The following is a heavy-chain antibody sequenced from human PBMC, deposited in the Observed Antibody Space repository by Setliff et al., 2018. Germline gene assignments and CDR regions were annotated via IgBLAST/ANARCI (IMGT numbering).Heavy chain of an antibody. D-gene: IGHD6-6*01. CDR1: GGSFSDYY. CDR3: ARDRNVAARLLDS. Sequence: PSETLSLTCAAHGGSFSDYYWTWIRQPPGKGLEWIGEINHSGSTKYSPSLESRVTMSVDPSKNQFSLKVTSVTAADTAVYYCARDRNVAARLLDSWGRGTLVTVSS. J-gene: IGHJ4*02. V-gene: IGHV4-34*01. CDR2: INHSGST.